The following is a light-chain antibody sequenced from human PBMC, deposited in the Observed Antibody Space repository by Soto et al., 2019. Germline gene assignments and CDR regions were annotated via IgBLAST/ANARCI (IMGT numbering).Light chain of an antibody. CDR1: QSINSW. V-gene: IGKV1-5*03. CDR3: QQYNLYAWT. CDR2: KAS. Sequence: DIQMTQSPSTLSASVGDRVTITCRASQSINSWLAWYQQKPGKAPKLLIYKASTSESGVPSRFRGSGSGTEFTLTISSLQPDDFATYYCQQYNLYAWTFGQGTKVEIK. J-gene: IGKJ1*01.